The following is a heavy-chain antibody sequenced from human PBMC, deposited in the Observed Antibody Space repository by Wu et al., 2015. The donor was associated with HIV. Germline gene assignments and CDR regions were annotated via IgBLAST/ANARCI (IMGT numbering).Heavy chain of an antibody. J-gene: IGHJ5*02. CDR3: ASPFGSGP. CDR2: INPDSGGT. V-gene: IGHV1-2*02. CDR1: GYSFTDNY. Sequence: QLVQSGAEVKEPGASVKVSCKASGYSFTDNYIHWVRQAPGQGLESVGWINPDSGGTHYAQKFQGRVTMTRDTSISTAYMELSRLRSDDTAVYYCASPFGSGPWGQGTLVTVSS. D-gene: IGHD3-10*01.